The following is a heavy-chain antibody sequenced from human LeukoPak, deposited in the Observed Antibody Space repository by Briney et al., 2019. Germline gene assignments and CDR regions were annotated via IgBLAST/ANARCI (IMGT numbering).Heavy chain of an antibody. CDR1: GGSISSYY. CDR2: INHSGST. Sequence: PSETLSLTCTVSGGSISSYYWSWIRQPPGKGLEWIGEINHSGSTNYNPSLKSRVTISVDTSKNQFSLKLSSVTAADTAVYYCARVGYDFWSGYYLNWFDPWGQGTLVTVSS. CDR3: ARVGYDFWSGYYLNWFDP. V-gene: IGHV4-34*09. J-gene: IGHJ5*02. D-gene: IGHD3-3*01.